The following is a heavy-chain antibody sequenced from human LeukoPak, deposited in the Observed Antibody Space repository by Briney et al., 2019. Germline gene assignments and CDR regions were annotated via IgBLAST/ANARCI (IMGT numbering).Heavy chain of an antibody. V-gene: IGHV3-23*01. CDR2: IGNSGGRT. D-gene: IGHD3-10*01. Sequence: GGSLRLSCAASGFTFSTYAMSWVRQAPGKGLEWVLVIGNSGGRTFYADSVKGRFTISRDNSRNTVHLQMNFLRAEDTAVYFCAKRASGSGTSLYHFDYWGQGALVTVSS. CDR1: GFTFSTYA. J-gene: IGHJ4*02. CDR3: AKRASGSGTSLYHFDY.